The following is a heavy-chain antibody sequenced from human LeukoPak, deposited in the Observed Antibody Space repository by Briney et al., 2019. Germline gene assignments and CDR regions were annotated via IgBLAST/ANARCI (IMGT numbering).Heavy chain of an antibody. CDR1: GFTFSSYW. Sequence: HAGGSLRRSCAASGFTFSSYWMHWVRQAPGKGLVWVSRIKCDGSSTSYTDSVKGRFTISSDNAKNELYLQMNSLRAEDTAVYYCARVGYDFWSGSPPVHDYYYYMDVWGKGATVTVSS. V-gene: IGHV3-74*01. J-gene: IGHJ6*03. D-gene: IGHD3-3*01. CDR2: IKCDGSST. CDR3: ARVGYDFWSGSPPVHDYYYYMDV.